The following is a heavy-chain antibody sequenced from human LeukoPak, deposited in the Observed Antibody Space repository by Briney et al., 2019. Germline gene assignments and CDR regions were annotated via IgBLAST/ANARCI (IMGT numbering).Heavy chain of an antibody. CDR2: ISYDGSNK. Sequence: GGSLRLSCAASGFTFSSYGMHWVRQAPGKGLEWVAVISYDGSNKYYADSVRGRFTISRDNSKNTLYLQMNSLRAEDTAVYYCAQIRPSTYYDSSGSFDYWGQGTLVTVSS. CDR3: AQIRPSTYYDSSGSFDY. J-gene: IGHJ4*02. CDR1: GFTFSSYG. V-gene: IGHV3-30*03. D-gene: IGHD3-22*01.